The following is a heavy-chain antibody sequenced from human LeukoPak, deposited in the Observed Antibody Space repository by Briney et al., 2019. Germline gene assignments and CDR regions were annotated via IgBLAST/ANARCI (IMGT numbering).Heavy chain of an antibody. CDR3: ARDQYSSSWYLGWFDP. V-gene: IGHV3-23*01. CDR1: GFTFSSYA. Sequence: GGSLRLSCAASGFTFSSYAMNWVRQAPGKGLEWVSAISGSGDSTYYADSVKGRFTISRDNSKNTLYLQMNSLRAEDTAVYYCARDQYSSSWYLGWFDPWGQGTLVTVSS. D-gene: IGHD6-13*01. CDR2: ISGSGDST. J-gene: IGHJ5*02.